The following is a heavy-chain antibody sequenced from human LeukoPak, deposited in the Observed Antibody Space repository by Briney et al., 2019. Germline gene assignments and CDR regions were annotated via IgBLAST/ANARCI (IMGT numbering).Heavy chain of an antibody. CDR1: EFTFNNYW. CDR2: IKQDGSEK. Sequence: GSLRLSCAASEFTFNNYWMSWVRQAPGKGLEWVANIKQDGSEKYYVDSVKGRFTISRDNAKNSLYLQMNSLRAEDTAVYYCARDGAKSSIAVTTYMDVWGKGTTVTISS. J-gene: IGHJ6*03. V-gene: IGHV3-7*01. D-gene: IGHD4-17*01. CDR3: ARDGAKSSIAVTTYMDV.